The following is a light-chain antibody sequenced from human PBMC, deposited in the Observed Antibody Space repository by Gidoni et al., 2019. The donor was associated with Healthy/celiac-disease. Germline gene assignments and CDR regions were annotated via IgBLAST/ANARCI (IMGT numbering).Light chain of an antibody. Sequence: IRMTQSPSSFSASTGDRVTITCRASQGISSYLAWYQQKPGKAPKLLIYAASTLQSGVPSRFSGSGSGTDFTLTISCLQAEDFATYYCQQYYSYPYTFGQGTKLEIK. V-gene: IGKV1-8*01. CDR3: QQYYSYPYT. CDR1: QGISSY. CDR2: AAS. J-gene: IGKJ2*01.